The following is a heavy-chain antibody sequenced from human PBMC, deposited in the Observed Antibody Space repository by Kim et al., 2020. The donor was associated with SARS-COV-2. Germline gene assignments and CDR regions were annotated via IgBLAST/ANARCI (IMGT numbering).Heavy chain of an antibody. Sequence: GGSLRLSCAASGFTFSSYAMSWVRQAPGKGLEWVSAISGSGGSTYYADSVKGRFTISRDNSKNTLYLQMNSLRAEDTAVYYCAKEGFCSSTSCVRGWFDPWGQGTLVTVSS. V-gene: IGHV3-23*01. J-gene: IGHJ5*02. CDR3: AKEGFCSSTSCVRGWFDP. CDR1: GFTFSSYA. CDR2: ISGSGGST. D-gene: IGHD2-2*01.